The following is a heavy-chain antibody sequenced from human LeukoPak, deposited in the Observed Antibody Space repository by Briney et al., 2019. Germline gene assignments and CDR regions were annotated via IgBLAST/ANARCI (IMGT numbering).Heavy chain of an antibody. D-gene: IGHD6-19*01. CDR1: GYTFTSYD. CDR3: ARGGRGMEWLVKLFDY. CDR2: MNPNSGNT. Sequence: ASVKVSCTASGYTFTSYDINWVRQATGQGLEWMGWMNPNSGNTGYAQKFQGRVTMTRNTSISTAYMELSSLRSEDTAVYYCARGGRGMEWLVKLFDYWGQGTLVTVSS. V-gene: IGHV1-8*01. J-gene: IGHJ4*02.